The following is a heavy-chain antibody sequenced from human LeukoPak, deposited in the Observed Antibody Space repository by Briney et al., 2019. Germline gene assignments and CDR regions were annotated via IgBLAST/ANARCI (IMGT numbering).Heavy chain of an antibody. D-gene: IGHD6-13*01. J-gene: IGHJ4*02. Sequence: GGSLRLSCAASGFTSSSYALNWVRQAPGKGLEWVATVSGSGDRMYHADSVKGRFTISRDNSKNTIYLQMNSLRAEDTALYYCAKAAAAPGFDFWGQGTLVTVSS. CDR3: AKAAAAPGFDF. V-gene: IGHV3-23*01. CDR2: VSGSGDRM. CDR1: GFTSSSYA.